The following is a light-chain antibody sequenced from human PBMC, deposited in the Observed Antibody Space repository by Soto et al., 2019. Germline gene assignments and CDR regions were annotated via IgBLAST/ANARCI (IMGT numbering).Light chain of an antibody. J-gene: IGLJ2*01. CDR1: SSNIGDNA. CDR3: AARDDRLNGRV. V-gene: IGLV1-36*01. Sequence: QSVLIKPPSVSGAPGQTVTISCSGSSSNIGDNAVTWYQQVPGKAPRLLSYYDDLLPSGVSDRFSGSKSGTSASLAISGLQPEDEADYYCAARDDRLNGRVFGGGTKLTVL. CDR2: YDD.